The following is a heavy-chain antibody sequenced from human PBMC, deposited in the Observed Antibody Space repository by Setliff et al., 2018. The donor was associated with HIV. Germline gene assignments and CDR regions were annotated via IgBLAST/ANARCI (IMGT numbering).Heavy chain of an antibody. D-gene: IGHD6-19*01. J-gene: IGHJ5*02. Sequence: ASVKVSCKPSGYTFTTYGLSWVRQAPGQGLEWMGWISAYNGNTNYAQQLQGRVTLTTDTSTSTAYMELRSLRSDDTAVYYCARFAVAGTKWSDPWGQGTLVTVSS. V-gene: IGHV1-18*01. CDR2: ISAYNGNT. CDR3: ARFAVAGTKWSDP. CDR1: GYTFTTYG.